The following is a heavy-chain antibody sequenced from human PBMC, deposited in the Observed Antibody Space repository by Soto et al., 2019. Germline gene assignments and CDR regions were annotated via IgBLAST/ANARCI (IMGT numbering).Heavy chain of an antibody. V-gene: IGHV3-23*01. J-gene: IGHJ5*02. CDR3: AKDPPIAARPNWFDP. CDR2: ISGSGGST. CDR1: VFTFSSYA. D-gene: IGHD6-25*01. Sequence: PVGSLRLSCAASVFTFSSYAISCVRHSPGKGLEWVSAISGSGGSTYYADSVKGRFTISRDNSKNTLYLQMNSQRAEDTAVYYCAKDPPIAARPNWFDPWGQGTLVTVSS.